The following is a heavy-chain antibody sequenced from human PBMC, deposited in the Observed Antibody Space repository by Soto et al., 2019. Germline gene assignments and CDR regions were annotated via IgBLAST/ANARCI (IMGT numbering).Heavy chain of an antibody. CDR1: GGTFSSYA. D-gene: IGHD5-18*01. Sequence: QVQLVQSGAEVKKPGSSVKVSCKASGGTFSSYAISWVRQAPGQGLEWMGGIIPIFGTANYAQKFQGRVTFTADKSTSTAYMELSSLRSEDTAVYYCARGRPSVLRRYSNGQTPYFDYWGQGTLVTVSS. J-gene: IGHJ4*02. V-gene: IGHV1-69*06. CDR2: IIPIFGTA. CDR3: ARGRPSVLRRYSNGQTPYFDY.